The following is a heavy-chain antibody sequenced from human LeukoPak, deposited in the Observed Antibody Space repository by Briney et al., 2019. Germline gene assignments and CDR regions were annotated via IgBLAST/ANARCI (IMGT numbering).Heavy chain of an antibody. CDR2: ISFDGSNK. CDR1: GXTFSTYA. V-gene: IGHV3-30*04. CDR3: ARDIDTGYSYGTRQFDY. Sequence: GRSLRLSCAASGXTFSTYAMHWVRQAPGKGLEWVAVISFDGSNKYYPDSVRGRFTISRDNSKNTLDLQMNSLRAEDTAVYYCARDIDTGYSYGTRQFDYWGQGTLVTVSS. J-gene: IGHJ4*02. D-gene: IGHD5-18*01.